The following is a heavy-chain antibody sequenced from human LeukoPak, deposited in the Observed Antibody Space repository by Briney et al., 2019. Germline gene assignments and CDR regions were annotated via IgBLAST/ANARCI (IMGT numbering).Heavy chain of an antibody. D-gene: IGHD5/OR15-5a*01. CDR3: ARSSIRDGMDV. V-gene: IGHV3-21*01. CDR1: EFSFSAHS. CDR2: ISSGGNYR. Sequence: GGSLRLSCEGSEFSFSAHSMNWVRQAPGKGLEWVTSISSGGNYRYYAASVEGRFTISRDNAMNSLSLRMDSLRGEDTAVYYCARSSIRDGMDVWGPGPRSTSP. J-gene: IGHJ6*02.